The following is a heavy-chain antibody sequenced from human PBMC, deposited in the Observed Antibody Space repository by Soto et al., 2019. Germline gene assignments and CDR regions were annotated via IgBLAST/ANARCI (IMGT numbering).Heavy chain of an antibody. CDR3: ARGTNYYDSSGYYYGRGAAFYI. CDR1: GFTFSSYS. CDR2: ISSSSSTI. D-gene: IGHD3-22*01. V-gene: IGHV3-48*02. J-gene: IGHJ3*02. Sequence: EVQLVESGGGLVQPGGSLRLSCAASGFTFSSYSMNWVRQAPGKGPEWVSYISSSSSTIYYADSVKGRFSISRDNAKNGRYLQMNSGSDEDTAVYYCARGTNYYDSSGYYYGRGAAFYIWGQGTMVTVSS.